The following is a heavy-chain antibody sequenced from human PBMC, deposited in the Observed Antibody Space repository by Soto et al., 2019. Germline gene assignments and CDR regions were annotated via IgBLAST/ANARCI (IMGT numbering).Heavy chain of an antibody. V-gene: IGHV3-53*02. CDR2: IYSGGST. J-gene: IGHJ6*02. CDR1: GFTVSSNY. CDR3: ARDPPATRHGMDV. Sequence: EVQLVETGGGLIQPGGSLRPSCPASGFTVSSNYMSWVRQAPGKGLEWVSVIYSGGSTYYADSVRGRFTISRDNSKNTLYLQMKSLRAEDTAVYYCARDPPATRHGMDVWGQGTTVTVSS.